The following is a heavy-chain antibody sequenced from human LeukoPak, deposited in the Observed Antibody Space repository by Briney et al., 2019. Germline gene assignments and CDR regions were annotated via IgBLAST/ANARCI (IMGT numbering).Heavy chain of an antibody. D-gene: IGHD4/OR15-4a*01. CDR3: ARGPMTIISL. J-gene: IGHJ4*02. Sequence: TGGSLRLSCAAAGFTFSSYWMSWVRQAPGKGLEWVANIKEDGSEIYYVDSVKGRFTISRDNAKSSLYLQMNSLRAEDTAVYYCARGPMTIISLGGQGTLVTVSS. CDR1: GFTFSSYW. CDR2: IKEDGSEI. V-gene: IGHV3-7*01.